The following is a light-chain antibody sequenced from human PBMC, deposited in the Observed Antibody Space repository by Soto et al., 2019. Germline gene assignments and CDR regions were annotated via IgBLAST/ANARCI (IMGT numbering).Light chain of an antibody. CDR2: GAS. CDR3: QQYNNWPRT. V-gene: IGKV3-15*01. Sequence: GMTNSPAAVSVSPGERPTLSCRASQSVSSNLAWYQQTPGQAPRLLIYGASTRATGIPARFSGSGSGTEFTLTISSLQSEDFAVYYCQQYNNWPRTFGQVTRLEI. J-gene: IGKJ5*01. CDR1: QSVSSN.